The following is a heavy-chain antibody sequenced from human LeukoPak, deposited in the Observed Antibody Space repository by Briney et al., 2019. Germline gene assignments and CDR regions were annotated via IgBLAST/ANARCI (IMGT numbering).Heavy chain of an antibody. V-gene: IGHV3-30-3*02. CDR3: AKDTAMVRFGYFDY. Sequence: GGSLRLSCAASGFTFSSYAMHWVRQAPGKGLEWVAVISYDGSNKYYADSVKGRFTISRDNSKNTLYLQMNSLRAEDTAVYYCAKDTAMVRFGYFDYWGQGTLVTVSS. CDR2: ISYDGSNK. J-gene: IGHJ4*02. D-gene: IGHD5-18*01. CDR1: GFTFSSYA.